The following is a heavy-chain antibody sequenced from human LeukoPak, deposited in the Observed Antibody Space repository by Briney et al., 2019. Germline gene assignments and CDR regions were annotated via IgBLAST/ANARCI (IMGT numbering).Heavy chain of an antibody. CDR2: INPNSGGT. Sequence: GASVKVSCKASGYTFTGYYIHWVRQAPGQGLEWLGWINPNSGGTYYAQKFQGRVTMTWDTSISTAYMELSRLRSDDTAIYYCARSMDILNKFEYWGQGTLVTVSS. J-gene: IGHJ4*02. D-gene: IGHD2-2*03. V-gene: IGHV1-2*02. CDR1: GYTFTGYY. CDR3: ARSMDILNKFEY.